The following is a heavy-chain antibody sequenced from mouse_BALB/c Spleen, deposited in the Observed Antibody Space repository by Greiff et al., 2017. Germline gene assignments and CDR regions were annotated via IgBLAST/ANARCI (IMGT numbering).Heavy chain of an antibody. CDR3: ARRGRYAMDY. V-gene: IGHV14-3*02. J-gene: IGHJ4*01. Sequence: VQLQQSGAELVRSGASVKLSCTASGFNIKDYYMHWVKQRPEQGLEWIGRIDPANGNTKYDPKFQGKATITADTSSNTAYLQLSSLTSEDTAVYYCARRGRYAMDYWGQGTSVTVSS. CDR2: IDPANGNT. D-gene: IGHD3-3*01. CDR1: GFNIKDYY.